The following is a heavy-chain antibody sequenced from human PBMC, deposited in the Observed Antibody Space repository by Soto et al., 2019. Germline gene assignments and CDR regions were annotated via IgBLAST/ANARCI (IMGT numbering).Heavy chain of an antibody. CDR2: ISSDGDST. CDR1: GFIFSDFY. CDR3: VRDRDRRWFDP. Sequence: QLVESGGGLVKPGGSLRLSCEASGFIFSDFYMAWIRQAPGKGLEWVSYISSDGDSTYADSVKGRFTISRDNAKNSLYLQMNSLRVEDTAVCYCVRDRDRRWFDPWGQGTLVSVSS. D-gene: IGHD3-10*01. V-gene: IGHV3-11*01. J-gene: IGHJ5*02.